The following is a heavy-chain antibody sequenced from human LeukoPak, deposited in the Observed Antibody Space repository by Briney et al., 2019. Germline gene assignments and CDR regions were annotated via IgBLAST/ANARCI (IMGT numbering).Heavy chain of an antibody. D-gene: IGHD2-2*01. CDR1: GYTFTGYY. CDR2: INPNSGGT. J-gene: IGHJ4*02. V-gene: IGHV1-2*02. CDR3: ARVGVPAATQGDFDY. Sequence: GASVKVSCKASGYTFTGYYMHWVRQAPGQGLEWMGWINPNSGGTNYAQKFQGRVTMTRDTSISTAYMELSRLRSEDTDVYYCARVGVPAATQGDFDYWGQGTLVTVSS.